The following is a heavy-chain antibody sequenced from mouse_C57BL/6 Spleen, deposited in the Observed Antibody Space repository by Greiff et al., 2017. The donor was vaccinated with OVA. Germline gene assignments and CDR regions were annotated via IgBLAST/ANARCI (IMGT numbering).Heavy chain of an antibody. J-gene: IGHJ2*01. Sequence: VQLQQSGAELVRPGASVTLSCKASGYTFTDYEMHWVKQTPVHGLEWIGAIDPETGGTAYNQKFKGKAILTADKSSSTAYMELRSLTSEDSAVYYCTRGGLLQDYWGQGTTLTVSS. V-gene: IGHV1-15*01. D-gene: IGHD2-3*01. CDR3: TRGGLLQDY. CDR1: GYTFTDYE. CDR2: IDPETGGT.